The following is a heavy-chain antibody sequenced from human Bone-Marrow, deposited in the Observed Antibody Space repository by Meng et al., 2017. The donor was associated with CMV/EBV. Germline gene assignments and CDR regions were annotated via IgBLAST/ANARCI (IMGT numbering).Heavy chain of an antibody. V-gene: IGHV4-4*07. Sequence: SETLSLTCTVSGGSISSYYWSWIRQPAGKGLEWIGRIYTSGSTNYNPPLKSRVTISVDTPKNQFSLKRSSVPAADTAVYYCAGRVGSIVVVIKGRDKDAFDIWGQGTMVTVSS. CDR2: IYTSGST. CDR3: AGRVGSIVVVIKGRDKDAFDI. J-gene: IGHJ3*02. D-gene: IGHD3-22*01. CDR1: GGSISSYY.